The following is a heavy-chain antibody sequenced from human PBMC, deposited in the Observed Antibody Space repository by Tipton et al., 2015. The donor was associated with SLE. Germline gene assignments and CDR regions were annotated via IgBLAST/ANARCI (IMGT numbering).Heavy chain of an antibody. CDR3: ARDGKWLGCYNYYGMDV. CDR2: IIPIFGTA. J-gene: IGHJ6*02. Sequence: QSGAEVKKPGSSVKVSCKASGGTFSSYAISWVRQAPGQGLEWMGGIIPIFGTANYAQKFPGRVTITTDESTSTAYMELSSLRSEDTAVYYCARDGKWLGCYNYYGMDVWGQGTTVSVSS. CDR1: GGTFSSYA. D-gene: IGHD6-19*01. V-gene: IGHV1-69*05.